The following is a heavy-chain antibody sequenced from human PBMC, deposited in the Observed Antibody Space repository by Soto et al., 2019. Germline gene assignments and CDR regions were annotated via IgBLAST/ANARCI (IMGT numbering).Heavy chain of an antibody. J-gene: IGHJ4*02. D-gene: IGHD3-3*01. CDR3: ARMKKRHYDFWSGYFFDY. CDR2: IFSNDEK. Sequence: QVTLKESGPVLVKPTETLTLTCTVSGFSLSNARMGVSWIRQPPGKALEWLAHIFSNDEKSYSTSLKSRLTISNDTSKSQVVLTMTNMDPVDTATYYCARMKKRHYDFWSGYFFDYWGQGTLVTVSS. CDR1: GFSLSNARMG. V-gene: IGHV2-26*01.